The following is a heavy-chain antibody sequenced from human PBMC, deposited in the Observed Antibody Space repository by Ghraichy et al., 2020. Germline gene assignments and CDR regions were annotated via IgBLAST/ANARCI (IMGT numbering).Heavy chain of an antibody. D-gene: IGHD6-13*01. V-gene: IGHV3-30*01. Sequence: GGSLRLSCAASGFTFKNFAMHWVRQAPGKGLGSVAIISFDGGNKYYVDSVKGRFTISRDNSKNTLHLQMNSLGGDDKAIYYCARDMGSFSKIDYWGQGTLVTVSS. CDR1: GFTFKNFA. CDR3: ARDMGSFSKIDY. J-gene: IGHJ4*02. CDR2: ISFDGGNK.